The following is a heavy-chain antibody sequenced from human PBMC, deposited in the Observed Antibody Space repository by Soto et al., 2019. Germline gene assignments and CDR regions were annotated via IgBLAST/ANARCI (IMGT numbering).Heavy chain of an antibody. CDR3: ATPAYDY. Sequence: PGGSLRLSCAASGFIFSTSGSAVSRYAMTWVRQTPGKALEWVSSISGSGVRTYYSDSVRGRFTISRDNSKDRLYLEMNSVRAEDTAVYYCATPAYDYWGQGTLVTVSS. J-gene: IGHJ4*02. D-gene: IGHD3-16*01. CDR1: GFIFSTSGSAVSRYA. V-gene: IGHV3-23*01. CDR2: ISGSGVRT.